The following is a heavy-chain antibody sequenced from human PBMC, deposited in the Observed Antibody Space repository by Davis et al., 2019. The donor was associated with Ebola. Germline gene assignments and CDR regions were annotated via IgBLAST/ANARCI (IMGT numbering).Heavy chain of an antibody. Sequence: GESLKISCAASGFNLDRYNLNWVRQAPGKGLEWLAVISHDGTKKNYADSVKGRFTISRDNSKNTLLLQMNSLTAEDTAVYYCVRTTYGAPEYWGQGTLVTVSS. CDR1: GFNLDRYN. J-gene: IGHJ4*02. V-gene: IGHV3-30*03. D-gene: IGHD4-17*01. CDR2: ISHDGTKK. CDR3: VRTTYGAPEY.